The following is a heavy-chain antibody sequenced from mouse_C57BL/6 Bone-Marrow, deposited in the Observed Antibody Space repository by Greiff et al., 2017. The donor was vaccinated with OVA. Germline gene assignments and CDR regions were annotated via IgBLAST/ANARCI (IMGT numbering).Heavy chain of an antibody. V-gene: IGHV1-55*01. CDR1: GYTFTSYW. CDR2: IYPGSGST. Sequence: VQLQQPGAELVMPGASVKLSCKASGYTFTSYWITWVKQRPGQGLEWIGDIYPGSGSTNYNEKFKSKATLTVDTSSSTAYMQLSSLTSEDSAVYYCARGGGLRGYAMDYWGQGTSVTVSS. D-gene: IGHD2-4*01. CDR3: ARGGGLRGYAMDY. J-gene: IGHJ4*01.